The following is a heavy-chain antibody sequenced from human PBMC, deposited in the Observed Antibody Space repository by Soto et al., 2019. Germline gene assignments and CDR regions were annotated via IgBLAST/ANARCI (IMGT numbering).Heavy chain of an antibody. D-gene: IGHD1-26*01. J-gene: IGHJ6*02. V-gene: IGHV4-59*11. CDR1: GGSISSHY. CDR3: ARDGREASGMDV. CDR2: IYYRGST. Sequence: SETLSLTCTVSGGSISSHYWSWVRQAPGKGLEWIGHIYYRGSTTYNPSLRSRSTISVDTSNNQFSLKLNSVTTADTAVYYCARDGREASGMDVWGQGTKVTVPS.